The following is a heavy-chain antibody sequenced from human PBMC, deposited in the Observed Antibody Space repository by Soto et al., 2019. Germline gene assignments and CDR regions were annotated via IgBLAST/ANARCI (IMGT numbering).Heavy chain of an antibody. CDR3: AVPPRYSSGWYDY. Sequence: KPSETLSLTCTVSGGSIISGGYSWTWIRQHPGKGLEYIGYIYSSGSTYYNPSLKSRVSISVDTSKNQFSLKLNSVTAADTAVYYCAVPPRYSSGWYDYWGQGTLVTVSS. CDR1: GGSIISGGYS. CDR2: IYSSGST. D-gene: IGHD6-19*01. J-gene: IGHJ4*02. V-gene: IGHV4-31*03.